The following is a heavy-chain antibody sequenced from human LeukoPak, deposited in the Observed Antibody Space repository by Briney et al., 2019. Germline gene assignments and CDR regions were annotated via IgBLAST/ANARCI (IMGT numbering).Heavy chain of an antibody. J-gene: IGHJ5*02. D-gene: IGHD2-2*01. Sequence: ASVKVSCKASGYTFTGYYMHWVRQAPGQGLEWMGWISAYNGNTNYAQKLQGRVTMTTDTSTSTAYMELRSLRSDDTAVYYCAREHCSSTSCYAWFDPWGQGTLVTVSS. CDR3: AREHCSSTSCYAWFDP. CDR2: ISAYNGNT. CDR1: GYTFTGYY. V-gene: IGHV1-18*04.